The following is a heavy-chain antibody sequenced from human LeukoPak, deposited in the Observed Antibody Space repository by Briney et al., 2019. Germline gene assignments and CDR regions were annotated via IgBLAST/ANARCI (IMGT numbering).Heavy chain of an antibody. V-gene: IGHV4-59*08. CDR1: GGSISSYY. CDR2: IFYSGST. CDR3: ASPGNYYYYMDV. J-gene: IGHJ6*03. Sequence: PSETLSLTCTVSGGSISSYYWSWIRQSPGKGLEWIGYIFYSGSTNYNPSLKSRVTISIDTSKNQFSLKLSSVTAADTAVYYCASPGNYYYYMDVWGKGTTVTVSS.